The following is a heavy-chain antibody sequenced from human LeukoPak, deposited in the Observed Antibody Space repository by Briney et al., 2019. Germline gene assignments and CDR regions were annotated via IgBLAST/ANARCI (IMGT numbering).Heavy chain of an antibody. J-gene: IGHJ4*02. CDR1: GFTVSSSY. V-gene: IGHV3-53*01. D-gene: IGHD1-14*01. CDR2: IRSGGST. Sequence: GGSLRLSCAASGFTVSSSYMTWVRQAPGKRLEWVSVIRSGGSTVHADSVKGRFTISRDNSKKTLYLQMNSLRAEDTAVYYCAKDPGAIPSPGIQEVYYYWGQGTLVTVSS. CDR3: AKDPGAIPSPGIQEVYYY.